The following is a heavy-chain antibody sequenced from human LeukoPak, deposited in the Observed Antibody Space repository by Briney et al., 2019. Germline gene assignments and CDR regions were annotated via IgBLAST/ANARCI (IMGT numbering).Heavy chain of an antibody. CDR2: ISGSGGST. Sequence: GGSLRLSCAASGFTFSSYAMSWVRQAPGKGLEWVSAISGSGGSTYYADSVKGRFTISRDNSKNTLYLQINSLRAEDTAVYYCAKDAVVVTAIRWNAFDIWGQGTMVTVSS. CDR1: GFTFSSYA. CDR3: AKDAVVVTAIRWNAFDI. J-gene: IGHJ3*02. D-gene: IGHD2-21*02. V-gene: IGHV3-23*01.